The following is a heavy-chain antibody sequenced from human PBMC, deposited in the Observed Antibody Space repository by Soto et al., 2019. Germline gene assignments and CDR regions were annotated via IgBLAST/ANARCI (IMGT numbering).Heavy chain of an antibody. CDR3: ARDYTVTREDCFDP. CDR2: TSTWNGDT. Sequence: QVQLVQSGAEVKKPGASVKVSCKPSGYTFSSHGLSWVRQAPGQGLEWLGWTSTWNGDTNYAQKFQGRVTMTTDRATSTAYMELKSLRSDDTAVYYCARDYTVTREDCFDPWGQGTLVTVSS. J-gene: IGHJ5*02. D-gene: IGHD4-4*01. V-gene: IGHV1-18*01. CDR1: GYTFSSHG.